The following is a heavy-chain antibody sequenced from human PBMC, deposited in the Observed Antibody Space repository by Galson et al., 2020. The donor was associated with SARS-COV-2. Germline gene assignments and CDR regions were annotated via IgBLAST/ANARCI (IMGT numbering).Heavy chain of an antibody. V-gene: IGHV2-70*04. CDR3: ARELYDILAGYYYGMDV. D-gene: IGHD3-9*01. CDR1: GFSLSTSGMR. Sequence: SGPTLVKPTQTLTLTCTFSGFSLSTSGMRVSWIRQPPGKPLEWLPRIDWEDDKFYSKSLKTSLTISKDTSKNQVVLTMTNMDPVDTATYYCARELYDILAGYYYGMDVWGQGTTVTVSS. J-gene: IGHJ6*02. CDR2: IDWEDDK.